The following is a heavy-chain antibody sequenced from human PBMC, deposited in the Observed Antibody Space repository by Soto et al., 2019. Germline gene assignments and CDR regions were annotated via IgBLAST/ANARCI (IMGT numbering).Heavy chain of an antibody. CDR1: GYALSSYG. Sequence: ASVKVSCPTSGYALSSYGITWVRQAPGQPLAWLGWISLYSDGTNYAQKFQGRVSMTTDTSTTTAYMELRSLRSDDTAVYDGARLVPGAEALFCTWGQGSSVTGSS. CDR2: ISLYSDGT. J-gene: IGHJ5*02. V-gene: IGHV1-18*01. D-gene: IGHD2-2*01. CDR3: ARLVPGAEALFCT.